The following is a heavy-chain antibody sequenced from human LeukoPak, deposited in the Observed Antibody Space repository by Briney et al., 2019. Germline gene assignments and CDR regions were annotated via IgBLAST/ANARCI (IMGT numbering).Heavy chain of an antibody. CDR1: GFTFNNYA. CDR3: AKLSVWSSRHFDY. D-gene: IGHD3-10*01. J-gene: IGHJ4*02. CDR2: MSGSGITT. Sequence: GGSLRLSCAASGFTFNNYAMSWTRQDPGKGLEWVSTMSGSGITTYDADSVKGRFTITRDNSKNTLYLQMNSLRAEDTAVYYCAKLSVWSSRHFDYWGQGTLVTVSS. V-gene: IGHV3-23*01.